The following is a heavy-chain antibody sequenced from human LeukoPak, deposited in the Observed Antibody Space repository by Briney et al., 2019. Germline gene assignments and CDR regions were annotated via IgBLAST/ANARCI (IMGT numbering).Heavy chain of an antibody. Sequence: GGSLRLSCAASGFTFSSYWMSWVRQAPGKGLEWVANIKQDGSEKYYVDSVKGRFTISRDNAKNSLYLQMNSLRAEDTAVYYCARDLGIDYGSVDNWGQGTLVTVSS. CDR2: IKQDGSEK. CDR1: GFTFSSYW. CDR3: ARDLGIDYGSVDN. V-gene: IGHV3-7*01. J-gene: IGHJ4*02. D-gene: IGHD3-10*01.